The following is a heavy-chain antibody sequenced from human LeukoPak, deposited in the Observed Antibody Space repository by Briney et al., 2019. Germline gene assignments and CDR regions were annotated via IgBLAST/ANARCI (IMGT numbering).Heavy chain of an antibody. CDR3: ASLVGGYYPPVEAFDV. Sequence: GSLRLSCAASGFSFRSCWMHWVRQAPGKELVWVSRINGDGSTTNYADSVRGRFTISRDNAKNTLYLQMNSLRADDSAVYFCASLVGGYYPPVEAFDVWGQGTMVTVSS. D-gene: IGHD3-3*01. J-gene: IGHJ3*01. CDR2: INGDGSTT. CDR1: GFSFRSCW. V-gene: IGHV3-74*01.